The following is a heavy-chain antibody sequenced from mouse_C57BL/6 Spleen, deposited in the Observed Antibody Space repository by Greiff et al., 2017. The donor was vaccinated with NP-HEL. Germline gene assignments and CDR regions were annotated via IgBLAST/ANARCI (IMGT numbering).Heavy chain of an antibody. Sequence: VQLQQSGAELVKPGASVKMSCKASGYTFTDYPIDWMKQNPGQGLEWIGNIYPSNDSTKYNEKFKGKATLTVEKSSSTVYLELSRLTSDDSAVYYCARTTVYAMDYWGQGTSLTVSS. CDR2: IYPSNDST. CDR3: ARTTVYAMDY. J-gene: IGHJ4*01. CDR1: GYTFTDYP. D-gene: IGHD1-1*01. V-gene: IGHV1-47*01.